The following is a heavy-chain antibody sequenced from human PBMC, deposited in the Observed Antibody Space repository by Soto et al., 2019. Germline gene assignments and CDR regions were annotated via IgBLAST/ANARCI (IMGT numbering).Heavy chain of an antibody. D-gene: IGHD5-12*01. J-gene: IGHJ6*03. CDR3: AREYSGYDLDYYYYMDV. CDR1: GYTFTGYY. CDR2: INPNSGGT. Sequence: GASVKVSCKASGYTFTGYYMHWVRQAPGQGLEWMGWINPNSGGTNYAQKFQGWVTMTRDTSISTAYMELSRLRSDDTAVYYYAREYSGYDLDYYYYMDVWGKGTTVTVSS. V-gene: IGHV1-2*04.